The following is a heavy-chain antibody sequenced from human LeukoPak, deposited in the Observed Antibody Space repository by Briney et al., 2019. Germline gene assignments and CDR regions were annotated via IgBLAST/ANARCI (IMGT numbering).Heavy chain of an antibody. CDR1: GFTFSSYG. J-gene: IGHJ4*02. D-gene: IGHD3-22*01. V-gene: IGHV3-30*18. Sequence: GGSLRLSCAASGFTFSSYGMHWVRQAPGKGLEWAALISYDGSNKYYADSVKGRFTISRDNSKNTLYLQMNSLRAEDTAVYYCAKDIFPTTEYYYDTSGPVDYWGQGTLVTVSS. CDR2: ISYDGSNK. CDR3: AKDIFPTTEYYYDTSGPVDY.